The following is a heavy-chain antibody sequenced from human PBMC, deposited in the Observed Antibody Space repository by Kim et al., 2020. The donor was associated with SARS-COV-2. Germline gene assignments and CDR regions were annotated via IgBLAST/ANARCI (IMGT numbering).Heavy chain of an antibody. CDR3: ARSSLVSSSWSRYYYGMDV. V-gene: IGHV1-69*13. CDR1: GGTFSSYA. J-gene: IGHJ6*02. Sequence: SVKVSCKASGGTFSSYAISWVRQAPGQGLEWMGGIIPIFGTANYAQKFQGRVTITADESTSTAYMELSSLRSEDTALYYCARSSLVSSSWSRYYYGMDVWGQGTTVTVSS. D-gene: IGHD6-13*01. CDR2: IIPIFGTA.